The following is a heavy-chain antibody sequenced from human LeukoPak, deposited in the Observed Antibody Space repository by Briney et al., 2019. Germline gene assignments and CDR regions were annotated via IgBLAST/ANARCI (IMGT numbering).Heavy chain of an antibody. Sequence: SETLSLTCTVPGGSISSYYWSWIRQPAGKGLEWIGRIYTSGSTNYNPSLKSRVTMSVDTSKNQFSLKLSSVTAADTAVYYCARDYPLGYYDIPHGMDVWGQGTTVTVSS. D-gene: IGHD3-22*01. CDR3: ARDYPLGYYDIPHGMDV. V-gene: IGHV4-4*07. CDR2: IYTSGST. J-gene: IGHJ6*02. CDR1: GGSISSYY.